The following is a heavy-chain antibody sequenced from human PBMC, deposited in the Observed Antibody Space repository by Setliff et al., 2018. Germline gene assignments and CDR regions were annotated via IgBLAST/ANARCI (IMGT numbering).Heavy chain of an antibody. J-gene: IGHJ4*02. V-gene: IGHV3-53*01. D-gene: IGHD3-10*01. Sequence: GGSLRLSCAASGFTFSNYYMSWVRQAPGKGLEWVSVIYSGGSTYYADSVKGRFTISRDNSKNTLYLQMNSLRAEDTAVYYCASEKGSTMVRGVMAHWGQGTLVTVSS. CDR2: IYSGGST. CDR3: ASEKGSTMVRGVMAH. CDR1: GFTFSNYY.